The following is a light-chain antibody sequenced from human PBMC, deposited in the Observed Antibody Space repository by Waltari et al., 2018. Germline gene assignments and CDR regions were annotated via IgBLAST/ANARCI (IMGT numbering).Light chain of an antibody. V-gene: IGLV3-25*03. J-gene: IGLJ3*02. CDR2: KDK. Sequence: SFVLTQPPSVSVSPGQTARIPCSGAALSSQYCYWYQQRPGQAPLLLIFKDKERPSGIPERFSGSSSGTTVTLTITSVQAEDEADYFCQSADTSIANVVFGGGTKLTVL. CDR3: QSADTSIANVV. CDR1: ALSSQY.